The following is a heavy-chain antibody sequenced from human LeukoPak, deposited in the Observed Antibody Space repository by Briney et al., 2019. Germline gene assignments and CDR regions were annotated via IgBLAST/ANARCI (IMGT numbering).Heavy chain of an antibody. CDR2: FYHSGST. CDR1: AYSISSGYY. D-gene: IGHD2-2*01. V-gene: IGHV4-38-2*01. Sequence: SETLSLTCSASAYSISSGYYWGWIRQPPGKAVDWLGSFYHSGSTYHNPSLKSRVTISVDTSKNQFSLKLSSVTAADTAVYYCARHHVPAAMYNAFDIWGQGTMVTVSS. J-gene: IGHJ3*02. CDR3: ARHHVPAAMYNAFDI.